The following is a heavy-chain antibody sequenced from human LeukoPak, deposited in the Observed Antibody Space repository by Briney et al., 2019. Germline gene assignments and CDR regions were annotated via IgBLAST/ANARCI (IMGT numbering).Heavy chain of an antibody. J-gene: IGHJ4*02. CDR1: GFTFSSYA. V-gene: IGHV3-30-3*01. CDR3: ARERQQLVEGPFDY. Sequence: GGSLRLSCAASGFTFSSYAMHWVRQAPGMGLEWVAVISYDGSNKYYADSVKGRFTISRDNSKNTLYLQMNSLRAEDTAVYYCARERQQLVEGPFDYWGQGTLVTVSS. D-gene: IGHD6-13*01. CDR2: ISYDGSNK.